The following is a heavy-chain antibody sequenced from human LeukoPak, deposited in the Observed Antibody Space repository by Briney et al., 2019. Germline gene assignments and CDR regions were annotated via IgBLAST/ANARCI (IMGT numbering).Heavy chain of an antibody. CDR3: ARDLVTVTKGFDI. CDR1: DDSFSSHY. Sequence: SETLSLTCAVSDDSFSSHYWTWIRQPPGKGLISYIGSTNYNPSLKRRVTISIDTSKNQFSLKLSSMTAADTVVYYCARDLVTVTKGFDIWGQGTMVSVSS. V-gene: IGHV4-59*11. D-gene: IGHD4-17*01. CDR2: ISYIGST. J-gene: IGHJ3*02.